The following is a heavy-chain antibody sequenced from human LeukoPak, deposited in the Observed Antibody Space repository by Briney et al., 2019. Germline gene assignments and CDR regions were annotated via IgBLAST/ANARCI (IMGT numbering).Heavy chain of an antibody. CDR2: IYHSGST. J-gene: IGHJ3*02. V-gene: IGHV4-39*07. CDR1: GGAISSISYY. CDR3: AGYYDSSGYPTGADAFDI. Sequence: SETLSLTCTLSGGAISSISYYWGWIRQPPGKGLEWIGSIYHSGSTYYNPSLKSRVTISVDRSKNQFSLKLSSVTAADTAVYYRAGYYDSSGYPTGADAFDIWAQGTMVTVSS. D-gene: IGHD3-22*01.